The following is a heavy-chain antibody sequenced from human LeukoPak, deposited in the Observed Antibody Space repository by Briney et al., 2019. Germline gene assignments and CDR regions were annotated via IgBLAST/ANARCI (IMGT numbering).Heavy chain of an antibody. J-gene: IGHJ6*03. CDR3: AREFMTTVDMDV. Sequence: ASGKVSCKASGYTFTSYGISWVRQAPGQGLEWMGWISAYNGNTNYAQKLQGRVTMTTDTSTSTAYMELRSLRSDDTAVYYCAREFMTTVDMDVWGKGITVTVSS. D-gene: IGHD4-23*01. CDR1: GYTFTSYG. CDR2: ISAYNGNT. V-gene: IGHV1-18*01.